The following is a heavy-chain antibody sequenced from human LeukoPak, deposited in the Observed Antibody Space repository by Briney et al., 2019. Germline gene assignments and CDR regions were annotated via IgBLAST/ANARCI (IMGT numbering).Heavy chain of an antibody. CDR3: AKRVDGSGSIWKNVAWFDP. Sequence: GGSLRLSCAASGFTLSSYAMSWVRQAPGKGLEWVSAISGSGGSTYYADSVKGRFTISRDNSKNTPYLQMNSLRAEDTAVYYCAKRVDGSGSIWKNVAWFDPWGQGTLVTVSS. D-gene: IGHD3-10*01. J-gene: IGHJ5*02. CDR2: ISGSGGST. V-gene: IGHV3-23*01. CDR1: GFTLSSYA.